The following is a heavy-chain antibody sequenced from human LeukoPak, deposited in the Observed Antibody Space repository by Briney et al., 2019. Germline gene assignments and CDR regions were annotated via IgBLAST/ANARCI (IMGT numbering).Heavy chain of an antibody. CDR2: IYYSGST. CDR3: ARIHSGSYYNWFDP. CDR1: GGSISSYY. V-gene: IGHV4-59*01. J-gene: IGHJ5*02. Sequence: PSETLSLTCTVSGGSISSYYWSWIRQPPGKGLEWIGYIYYSGSTNYNPSLKGRVTISVDTSKNQFSLKLSSVTAADTAVYYCARIHSGSYYNWFDPWGQGTLVTVSS. D-gene: IGHD3-10*01.